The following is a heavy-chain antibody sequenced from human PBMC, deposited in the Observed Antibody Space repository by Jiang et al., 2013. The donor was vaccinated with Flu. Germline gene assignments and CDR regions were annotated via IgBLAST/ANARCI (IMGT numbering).Heavy chain of an antibody. CDR2: INHSGST. V-gene: IGHV4-34*01. CDR3: ARKGGWLQALDY. Sequence: KGLEWIGEINHSGSTNYNPSLKSRVTISVDTSKNQFSLKLSSVTAADTAVYYCARKGGWLQALDYWGQGTLVTVSS. D-gene: IGHD5-24*01. J-gene: IGHJ4*02.